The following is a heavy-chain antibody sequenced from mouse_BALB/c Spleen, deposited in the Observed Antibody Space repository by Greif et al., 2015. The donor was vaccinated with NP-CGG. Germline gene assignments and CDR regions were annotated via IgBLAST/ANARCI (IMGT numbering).Heavy chain of an antibody. V-gene: IGHV1-80*01. Sequence: QVQLQQSGAELVRPGSSVKISCKASGYAFSSYWMNWVKQRPGQGLEWIGQIYPGDGDTNYNGKFKGKATLTADKSSSTAYMQLSSLTSEDSAVYFCADWDEFAYWGQGTLVTVSA. CDR1: GYAFSSYW. J-gene: IGHJ3*01. D-gene: IGHD4-1*01. CDR3: ADWDEFAY. CDR2: IYPGDGDT.